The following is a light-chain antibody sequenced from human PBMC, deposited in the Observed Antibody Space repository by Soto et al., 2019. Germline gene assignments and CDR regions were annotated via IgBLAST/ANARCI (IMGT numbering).Light chain of an antibody. CDR1: SSNIGAGYD. Sequence: QSVLTQPPSVSGAPGQRVTISCTGSSSNIGAGYDVHWYQQIPGTAPKLLIYGNSNRPSGVPDRFAGSKSGTSASRAITGLQAEDDADYYCQSYDSSLSGWVFGGGTKLTVL. CDR2: GNS. CDR3: QSYDSSLSGWV. V-gene: IGLV1-40*01. J-gene: IGLJ3*02.